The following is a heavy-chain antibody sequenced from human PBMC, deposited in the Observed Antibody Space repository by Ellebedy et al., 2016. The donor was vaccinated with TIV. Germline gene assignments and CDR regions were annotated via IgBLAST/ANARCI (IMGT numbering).Heavy chain of an antibody. CDR2: ISGSGGST. Sequence: GESLKISCAASRFTFSSYAMSWVRQAPGKGLEWVSAISGSGGSTYYADSVKGRFTISRDNSKNTLYLQMNSLRAEDTAVYYCAKCIPGPSAPRGGMDVWGQGTTVTVSS. CDR3: AKCIPGPSAPRGGMDV. CDR1: RFTFSSYA. V-gene: IGHV3-23*01. D-gene: IGHD1-14*01. J-gene: IGHJ6*02.